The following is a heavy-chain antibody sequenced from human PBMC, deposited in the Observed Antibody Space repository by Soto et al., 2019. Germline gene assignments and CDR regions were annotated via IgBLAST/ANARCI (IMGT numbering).Heavy chain of an antibody. V-gene: IGHV1-18*01. CDR1: GYTFTSYS. CDR3: ARTYGDYDPYIDL. Sequence: QVPLVQSGAEVKKPGASVKVSCKASGYTFTSYSFSWVRQAPGQGLEWMGWQSLYFGSTHYALKFQGRVTLTTDTTTNTAYMELRDLRSDDTAMYYCARTYGDYDPYIDLWGPGTLVTVSS. CDR2: QSLYFGST. J-gene: IGHJ5*02. D-gene: IGHD4-17*01.